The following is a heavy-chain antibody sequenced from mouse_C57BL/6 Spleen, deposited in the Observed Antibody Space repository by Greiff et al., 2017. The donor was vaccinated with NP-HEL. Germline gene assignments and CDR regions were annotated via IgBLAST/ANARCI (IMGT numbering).Heavy chain of an antibody. CDR3: ARGGELRFAY. V-gene: IGHV1-19*01. Sequence: EVQLQQSGPVLVKPGASVKMSCKASGYTFTDYYMNWVKQSHGKSLEWIGVINPYNGGTSYNQKFKGKATLTVDKSSSTAYMELNSLTSEDSAVYYCARGGELRFAYWGQGTLVTVSA. J-gene: IGHJ3*01. CDR1: GYTFTDYY. CDR2: INPYNGGT.